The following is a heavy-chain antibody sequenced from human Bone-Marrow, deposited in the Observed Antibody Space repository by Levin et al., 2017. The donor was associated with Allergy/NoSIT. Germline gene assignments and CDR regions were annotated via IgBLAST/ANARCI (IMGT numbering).Heavy chain of an antibody. CDR1: GDSINRYQW. D-gene: IGHD3-16*01. CDR2: IYHSGST. V-gene: IGHV4-4*02. Sequence: SETLSLTCAVSGDSINRYQWWNWVRQPPGKGLEWIGEIYHSGSTNYNPSLKSRVTMALDKSKNQFSLRLTSVTAADTAVYYCASDDGLITFGGAKDWGQGILVTVSS. CDR3: ASDDGLITFGGAKD. J-gene: IGHJ4*02.